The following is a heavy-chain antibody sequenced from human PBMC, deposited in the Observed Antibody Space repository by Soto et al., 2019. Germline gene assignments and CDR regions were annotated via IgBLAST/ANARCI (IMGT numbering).Heavy chain of an antibody. CDR3: ASGLISVARGVYDY. CDR2: IKQDGSDK. Sequence: GGSLRLSCEASGFTFSNYWMTWVRQAPGKGLEWVANIKQDGSDKYYGGSVKGRFTISRDNAKSVLYLQMNSLRAEDTAVYYCASGLISVARGVYDYWGQATLVTVSS. V-gene: IGHV3-7*01. J-gene: IGHJ4*02. D-gene: IGHD3-10*01. CDR1: GFTFSNYW.